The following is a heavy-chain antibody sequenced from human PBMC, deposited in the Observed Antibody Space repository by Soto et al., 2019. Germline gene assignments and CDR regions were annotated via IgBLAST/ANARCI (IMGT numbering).Heavy chain of an antibody. V-gene: IGHV3-23*01. D-gene: IGHD1-20*01. CDR3: GGHWYNY. Sequence: GGSLILSWTAAGLNIITYLRRWVRQAPGKGLEWVSLITVPGGSANYANYADSVKGRFTISIDNSKNTVYLQMNSLRAEDTAVYYCGGHWYNYWGQGTLVTVSS. J-gene: IGHJ4*02. CDR1: GLNIITYL. CDR2: ITVPGGSA.